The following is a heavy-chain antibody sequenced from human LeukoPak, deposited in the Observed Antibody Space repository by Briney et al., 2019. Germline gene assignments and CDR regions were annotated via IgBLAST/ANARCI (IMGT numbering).Heavy chain of an antibody. CDR1: GYTFTNYG. CDR2: ISTYNGNT. CDR3: ARPQVGQGGSGYLYYYYYMDV. Sequence: ASVKVSCKASGYTFTNYGISWMRQAPGRGLEWMGWISTYNGNTDYAQKFQGRVTMTTDTSTSTAYMELRSLRSDDTAVYYCARPQVGQGGSGYLYYYYYMDVWGKGTTVTVSS. D-gene: IGHD5-12*01. J-gene: IGHJ6*03. V-gene: IGHV1-18*01.